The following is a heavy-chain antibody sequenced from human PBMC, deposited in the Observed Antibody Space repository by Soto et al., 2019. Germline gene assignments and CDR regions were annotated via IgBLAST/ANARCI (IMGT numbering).Heavy chain of an antibody. Sequence: GGSLRLSCAASGFTFSYYGLHWVRHAPGKGLEWVAGISYDGSNRYYGDSVKGRFSISRDNPNNTLYLQMNSLRDEDTAVYYCAKGGRIPTSAVDYWGQGTLVTVSS. V-gene: IGHV3-30*18. CDR2: ISYDGSNR. CDR1: GFTFSYYG. J-gene: IGHJ4*02. CDR3: AKGGRIPTSAVDY. D-gene: IGHD2-2*01.